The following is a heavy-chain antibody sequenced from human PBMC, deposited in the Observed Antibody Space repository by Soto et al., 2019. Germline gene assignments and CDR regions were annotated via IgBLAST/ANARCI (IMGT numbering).Heavy chain of an antibody. CDR3: ARDEGPTSTYYT. CDR1: GFTVNSNY. V-gene: IGHV3-53*01. D-gene: IGHD3-22*01. J-gene: IGHJ4*02. Sequence: EVQLVESGGGLIQPGGSLRLSCAASGFTVNSNYMTWVRQAPGKGLEWVSVIYSSGSTYYADSVKGRFTISRDNSKNTLYLQMNSLRAEDTAVYYCARDEGPTSTYYTWGQGTLVTVSS. CDR2: IYSSGST.